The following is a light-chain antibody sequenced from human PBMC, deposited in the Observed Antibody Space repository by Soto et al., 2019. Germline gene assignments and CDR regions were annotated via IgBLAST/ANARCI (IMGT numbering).Light chain of an antibody. CDR1: SSDIGAYNS. CDR3: ASYSSARIRV. V-gene: IGLV2-14*03. Sequence: QSVLTQPASVSASPGQSITISCTGTSSDIGAYNSVSWYQQHPGKAPQLMIYDVSYRPSGISSRVSGSKSGNTASLAISGLQADDDVHYYCASYSSARIRVFGGGTKLTVL. CDR2: DVS. J-gene: IGLJ2*01.